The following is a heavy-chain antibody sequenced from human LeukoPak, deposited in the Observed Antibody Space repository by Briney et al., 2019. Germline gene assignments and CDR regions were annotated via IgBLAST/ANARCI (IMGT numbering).Heavy chain of an antibody. D-gene: IGHD6-19*01. V-gene: IGHV3-21*06. CDR3: ARADSSGWYTAGTGHLFY. J-gene: IGHJ4*02. Sequence: GGSLRLSCAASGFTFSTYSMNWVRQAPGKGLEWVSSITSSSSYIYYADSVKGRFTISRDNAKNSLYLQMNSLRAEDTAVYYCARADSSGWYTAGTGHLFYWGQGTLVTVSS. CDR2: ITSSSSYI. CDR1: GFTFSTYS.